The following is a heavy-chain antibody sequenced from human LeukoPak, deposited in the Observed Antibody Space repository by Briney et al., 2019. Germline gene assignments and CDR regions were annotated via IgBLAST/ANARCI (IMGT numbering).Heavy chain of an antibody. CDR3: ARSQRIDWNFDY. CDR1: GFTLSSYD. V-gene: IGHV3-13*01. J-gene: IGHJ4*02. D-gene: IGHD3-9*01. Sequence: GGSLRLSCAASGFTLSSYDMHWVRQAAGKGLERVSAIGSAGDTYYPGSVKGRFTISRDTSKNTLYLQMNSLRAEDTAVYYCARSQRIDWNFDYWGQGTLVTVSS. CDR2: IGSAGDT.